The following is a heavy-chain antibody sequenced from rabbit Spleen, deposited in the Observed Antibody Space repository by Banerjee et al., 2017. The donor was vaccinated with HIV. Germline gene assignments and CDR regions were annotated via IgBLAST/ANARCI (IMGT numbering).Heavy chain of an antibody. CDR3: AGDTYGYTDYAFNL. V-gene: IGHV1S45*01. Sequence: QEHLVESGGGLVQPGGSLKLSCKASGFDFSSYGVSWVRLAPGKGLEWIGCVFTGNLKTYYASWAKGRFTISKASSTMVTLQMTSLTAADTATYFCAGDTYGYTDYAFNLWGPGTLVTVS. J-gene: IGHJ4*01. CDR1: GFDFSSYG. CDR2: VFTGNLKT. D-gene: IGHD6-1*01.